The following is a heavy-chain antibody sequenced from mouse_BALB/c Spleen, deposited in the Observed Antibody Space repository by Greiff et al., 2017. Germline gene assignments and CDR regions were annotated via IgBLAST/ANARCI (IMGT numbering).Heavy chain of an antibody. CDR1: GFSLTSYG. Sequence: VQLKESGPGLVAPSQSLSITCTVSGFSLTSYGVHWVRQPPGKGLEWLGVIWAGGSTNYNSALMSRLSISKDNSKSQVFLKMNSLQTDDTAMYYCARDTVLGYYFDYWGQGTTLTVSS. J-gene: IGHJ2*01. CDR3: ARDTVLGYYFDY. CDR2: IWAGGST. D-gene: IGHD4-1*01. V-gene: IGHV2-9*02.